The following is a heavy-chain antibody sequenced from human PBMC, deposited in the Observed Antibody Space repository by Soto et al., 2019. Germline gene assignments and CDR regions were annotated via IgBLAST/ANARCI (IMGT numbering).Heavy chain of an antibody. J-gene: IGHJ6*03. Sequence: QVQLVQSGAEVLEPGSSVRVSCRASGGSFSTYSISWVRQAPGQGLEWMGGVVPVFGTPNYEQKFQDRVIITADESTTTAYMELSSLRSDDTAIYYCARKAIIPSPPSGMDYYFTMDAWGKGTTVTVSS. CDR1: GGSFSTYS. CDR2: VVPVFGTP. D-gene: IGHD3-10*01. CDR3: ARKAIIPSPPSGMDYYFTMDA. V-gene: IGHV1-69*01.